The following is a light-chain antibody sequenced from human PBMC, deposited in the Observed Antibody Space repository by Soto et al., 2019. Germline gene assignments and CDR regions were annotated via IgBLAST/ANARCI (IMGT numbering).Light chain of an antibody. V-gene: IGLV1-47*02. CDR3: AAWDDSLSGLYV. Sequence: QSVLTQPPSASGTPGQRVTISCSGGSSNIGSNSVYWYQELPGTAPKLLIYSNSQRPSGVPDRFSGSKSGTSASLAISGLRSEDEADYYCAAWDDSLSGLYVFGTGTKVTVL. J-gene: IGLJ1*01. CDR1: SSNIGSNS. CDR2: SNS.